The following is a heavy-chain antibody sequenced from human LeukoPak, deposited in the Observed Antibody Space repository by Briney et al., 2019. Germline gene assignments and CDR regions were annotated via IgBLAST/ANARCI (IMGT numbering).Heavy chain of an antibody. CDR1: GGSFGEYY. J-gene: IGHJ5*02. V-gene: IGHV4-34*01. CDR2: INHSGST. CDR3: TSPWFDP. Sequence: SETLSLTCSVYGGSFGEYYWSWIRQPPGKGLEWIGEINHSGSTNYNPSLKSRVTISVDTSKNHFPLKLTSVTAADTAVYYCTSPWFDPWGQGTLVTVSS.